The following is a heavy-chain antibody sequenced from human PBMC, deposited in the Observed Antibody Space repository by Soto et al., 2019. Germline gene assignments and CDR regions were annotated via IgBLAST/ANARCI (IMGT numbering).Heavy chain of an antibody. CDR1: GFTFSSYA. V-gene: IGHV3-30*04. D-gene: IGHD1-26*01. CDR3: ARGDGGSWGALDI. Sequence: GGSLRLSCAASGFTFSSYAMHWVRQAPGKGLEWVAVISYDGSNKYYADSVKGRFTISRDNSKNTLYLQMNSLRAEDTAVYYCARGDGGSWGALDIWGKGTRGTVS. J-gene: IGHJ3*02. CDR2: ISYDGSNK.